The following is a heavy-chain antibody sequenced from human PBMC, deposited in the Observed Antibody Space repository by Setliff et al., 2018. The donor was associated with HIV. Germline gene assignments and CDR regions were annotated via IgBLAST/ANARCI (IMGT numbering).Heavy chain of an antibody. V-gene: IGHV1-3*01. D-gene: IGHD4-17*01. Sequence: ASVKVSCKASGYTFTSYAMHWVRQAPGQRLEWMGWINAGTGNTKYSQNFQGRVTFSRDTSASTAYMELSSLGSEDTAVYYCARTVNDYGDYYFDYWGQGTLVTVSS. CDR2: INAGTGNT. J-gene: IGHJ4*02. CDR1: GYTFTSYA. CDR3: ARTVNDYGDYYFDY.